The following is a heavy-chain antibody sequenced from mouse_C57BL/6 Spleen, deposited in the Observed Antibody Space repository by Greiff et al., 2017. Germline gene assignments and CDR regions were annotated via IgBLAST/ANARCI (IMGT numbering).Heavy chain of an antibody. J-gene: IGHJ1*03. Sequence: DVKLVESGGGLVQPGGSLSLSCTASGFTFTDYYMSWVRQPPGKALEWLGFIRNKANGYTTEYSASVKGRFTISRDNSQSILYLQMNALRAEDSATYYCASHPYGSSYVWYFDVWGTGTTVTVSS. CDR1: GFTFTDYY. CDR3: ASHPYGSSYVWYFDV. CDR2: IRNKANGYTT. D-gene: IGHD1-1*01. V-gene: IGHV7-3*01.